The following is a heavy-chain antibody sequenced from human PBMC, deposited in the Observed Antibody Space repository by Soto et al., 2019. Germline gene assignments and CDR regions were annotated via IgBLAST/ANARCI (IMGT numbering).Heavy chain of an antibody. CDR3: ARLYYDFWSSYYYNYGMDV. Sequence: PGESLKISCKGSGYSFTSYWIGWVRQMPGKGLEWMGIIYPGDSDTRYSPSFQGQVTISADKSISTAYLQWSSLKASDTAMYYCARLYYDFWSSYYYNYGMDVWGQGTTVTV. J-gene: IGHJ6*02. CDR2: IYPGDSDT. V-gene: IGHV5-51*01. CDR1: GYSFTSYW. D-gene: IGHD3-3*01.